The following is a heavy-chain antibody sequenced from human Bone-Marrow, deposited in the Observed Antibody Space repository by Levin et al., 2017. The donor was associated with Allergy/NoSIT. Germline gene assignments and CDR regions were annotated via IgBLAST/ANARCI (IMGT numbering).Heavy chain of an antibody. CDR2: IYYSGST. V-gene: IGHV4-61*01. D-gene: IGHD3-10*01. CDR1: GGSVSSGSYY. J-gene: IGHJ3*02. CDR3: ARKERGVLAFDI. Sequence: SETLSLTCTVSGGSVSSGSYYWSWIRQPPGKGLEWIGYIYYSGSTNYNPSLKSRVTISVDTSKNQFSLKLSSVTAADTAVYYCARKERGVLAFDIWGQGTMVTVSS.